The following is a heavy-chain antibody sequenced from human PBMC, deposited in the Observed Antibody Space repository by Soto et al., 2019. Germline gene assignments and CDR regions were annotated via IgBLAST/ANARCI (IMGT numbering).Heavy chain of an antibody. J-gene: IGHJ2*01. CDR2: INAGNVNT. CDR1: GYTFTSYA. V-gene: IGHV1-3*05. CDR3: ARAPSWWYFAL. Sequence: QVQLVQSGAEEKKPGASVKVSCKASGYTFTSYAMHWVRQAPGQRLEWMGWINAGNVNTKYSQKFQGRVTITRDTSASTAYMELSSLRSEATTVYYCARAPSWWYFALWGRGTLFPVSS.